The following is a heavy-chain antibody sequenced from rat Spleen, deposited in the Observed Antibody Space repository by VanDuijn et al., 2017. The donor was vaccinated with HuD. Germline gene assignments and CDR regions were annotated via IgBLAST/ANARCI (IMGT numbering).Heavy chain of an antibody. CDR3: TRVGVTNYFDY. D-gene: IGHD4-3*01. J-gene: IGHJ2*01. Sequence: EVQLVESGGGLVQPGGSLRLSCVASGFTFKNYWMTWIRQAPGKGLEWVASITNAIGRTYYPDSVKGRFTISRDTAQNTLYLQMNSLRSEDTATYYCTRVGVTNYFDYWGQGVMVTVSS. CDR2: ITNAIGRT. V-gene: IGHV5-31*01. CDR1: GFTFKNYW.